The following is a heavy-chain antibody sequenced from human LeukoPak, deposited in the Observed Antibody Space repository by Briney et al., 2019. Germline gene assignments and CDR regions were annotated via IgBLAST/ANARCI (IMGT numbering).Heavy chain of an antibody. Sequence: GGSLRLSCAASGFAFSRYWMHWVRQAPGKGLVWVSDIYSDGSITRYADSVKGRFTISRDNAKNTLYLQMNSLRAEDTAVYYCASRDYTSSKYWGQGTLVTVSS. J-gene: IGHJ4*02. V-gene: IGHV3-74*01. CDR2: IYSDGSIT. CDR3: ASRDYTSSKY. D-gene: IGHD2-2*02. CDR1: GFAFSRYW.